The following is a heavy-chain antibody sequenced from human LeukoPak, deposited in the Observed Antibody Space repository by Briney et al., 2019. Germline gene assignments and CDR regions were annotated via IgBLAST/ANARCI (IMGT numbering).Heavy chain of an antibody. J-gene: IGHJ4*02. Sequence: TGGSLRLSCAASGLIFSNYWVSWVRQAPGKGLEWVANIKQDGSEKYYVDSVKGRFTISRDNAKNSLYLQMNSLRAEDTAVYYCASGSHFDYWGQGTLVTVSS. CDR2: IKQDGSEK. CDR1: GLIFSNYW. V-gene: IGHV3-7*01. CDR3: ASGSHFDY.